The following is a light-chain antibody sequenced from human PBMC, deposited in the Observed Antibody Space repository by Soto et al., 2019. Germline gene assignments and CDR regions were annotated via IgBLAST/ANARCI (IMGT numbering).Light chain of an antibody. CDR1: HDITNF. V-gene: IGKV1-33*01. Sequence: DIQMTQSPSSLSASVGDRVTITCQASHDITNFLNWYQQKPGRAPKLLIFDAIHPETGVPSRFSGSGSATYFTLTITNVQPEDFATYYCQQYGDLPVSFGGGTKIEIK. CDR2: DAI. CDR3: QQYGDLPVS. J-gene: IGKJ4*01.